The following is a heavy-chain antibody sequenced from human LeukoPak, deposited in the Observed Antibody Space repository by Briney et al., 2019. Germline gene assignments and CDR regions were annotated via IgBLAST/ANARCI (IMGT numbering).Heavy chain of an antibody. J-gene: IGHJ4*02. CDR2: IYYSGST. D-gene: IGHD6-19*01. CDR1: GGSISSSNYY. Sequence: SETLSLTCTVSGGSISSSNYYWGWIRQPPGRGLEWIGSIYYSGSTYYDPSLKSRVTISVDTSKDQFSLKLSSVTAADTAVYYCARDSPASGYSSGWRLDYWGQGTLVTVSS. CDR3: ARDSPASGYSSGWRLDY. V-gene: IGHV4-39*02.